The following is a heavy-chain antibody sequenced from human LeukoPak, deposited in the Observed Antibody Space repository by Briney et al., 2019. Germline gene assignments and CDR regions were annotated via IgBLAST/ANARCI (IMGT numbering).Heavy chain of an antibody. CDR2: IIPIFGTA. D-gene: IGHD5-18*01. CDR1: GGTFSSYA. Sequence: ASVKVSCKASGGTFSSYAISWVRQAPGQGLEWMGGIIPIFGTADYAQKFQGRVTITADESTSTAYMELGSLRSEDTAVYYCARGHSYGFSFAYYYYGMDVWGQGTTVTVSS. V-gene: IGHV1-69*13. CDR3: ARGHSYGFSFAYYYYGMDV. J-gene: IGHJ6*02.